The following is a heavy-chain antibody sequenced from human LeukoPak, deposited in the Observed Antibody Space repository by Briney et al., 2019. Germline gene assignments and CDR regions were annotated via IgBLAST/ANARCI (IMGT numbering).Heavy chain of an antibody. CDR2: IYYSGST. V-gene: IGHV4-59*08. CDR1: GGSISSYY. J-gene: IGHJ4*02. CDR3: ARSEMVRGVLYYFDY. D-gene: IGHD3-10*01. Sequence: SETLSLTCTVSGGSISSYYWSWIRQPPGKGLEWIGYIYYSGSTNYNPSLKSRVTISVDTSKNQFSLKLSSVTAADTAVYYCARSEMVRGVLYYFDYWGQGTLVTVSS.